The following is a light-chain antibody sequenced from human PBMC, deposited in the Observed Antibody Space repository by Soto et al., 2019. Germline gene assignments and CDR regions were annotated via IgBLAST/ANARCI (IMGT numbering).Light chain of an antibody. CDR1: QTISTY. V-gene: IGKV1-39*01. CDR2: GAH. CDR3: QQSFALAT. J-gene: IGKJ4*01. Sequence: DIQMTQSPSSLSASLGDRVTITCRASQTISTYLKWYQQKPGKTPKLLIYGAHNLQSGVPSRFSGSGSGTDFTRTISSLQPEDSATYYCQQSFALATFGGGTKVEI.